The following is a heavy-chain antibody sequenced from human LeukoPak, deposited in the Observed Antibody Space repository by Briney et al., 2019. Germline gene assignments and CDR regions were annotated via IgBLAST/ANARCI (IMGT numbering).Heavy chain of an antibody. Sequence: PSETLSLTCTVSGGSISSGSYYWSWIRQPAGKGLEWIGRIYTSGSTNYNPSLKSRVTISVDTSKNQFSLKLSSVTAADTAVYYCARGIPAPPLYAFDIWGQGTMVTVSS. CDR1: GGSISSGSYY. J-gene: IGHJ3*02. CDR2: IYTSGST. D-gene: IGHD2-2*01. V-gene: IGHV4-61*02. CDR3: ARGIPAPPLYAFDI.